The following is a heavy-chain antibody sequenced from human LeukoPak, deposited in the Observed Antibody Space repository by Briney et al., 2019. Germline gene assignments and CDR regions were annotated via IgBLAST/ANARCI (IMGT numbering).Heavy chain of an antibody. J-gene: IGHJ6*03. CDR1: GYTFTGYY. CDR2: INPNSGGT. V-gene: IGHV1-2*02. Sequence: GASVKLSCKAFGYTFTGYYMHWVRQAPGQGLEWMGWINPNSGGTNYAQKFQGRVTMTGDTSISTAYMELSRLRSDDTAVYYCARVGGYSYMGSDGYYYYMDVWGKGTTVTVSS. CDR3: ARVGGYSYMGSDGYYYYMDV. D-gene: IGHD5-18*01.